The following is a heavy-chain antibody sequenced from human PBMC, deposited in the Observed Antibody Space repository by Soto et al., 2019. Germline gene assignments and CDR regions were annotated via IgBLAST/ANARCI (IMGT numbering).Heavy chain of an antibody. J-gene: IGHJ6*02. CDR3: ARGRRSSSWRYYYYGMDV. CDR2: IYYSGST. V-gene: IGHV4-59*01. CDR1: GGSISSYY. Sequence: QVQLQESGPGLVKPSETLSLTCTVSGGSISSYYWSWIRQPPGKGLEWIGYIYYSGSTNYNPSLKSRVTISVDTSKNQFSLKLSSVTAADTAVYYCARGRRSSSWRYYYYGMDVWGQGTTVTVSS. D-gene: IGHD6-13*01.